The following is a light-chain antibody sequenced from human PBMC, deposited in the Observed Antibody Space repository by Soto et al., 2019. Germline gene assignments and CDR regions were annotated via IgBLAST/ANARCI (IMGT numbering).Light chain of an antibody. CDR3: QHYDSSSSHT. V-gene: IGKV3-20*01. CDR1: QTIRSNF. CDR2: TAS. J-gene: IGKJ2*01. Sequence: EVVLTQSPATLSLSPGEIATLSCRASQTIRSNFLTWYQQKPGQAPSLLIYTASTRATGIPDMFSGSGSGTDFTLTISPLEPEDFAVYYCQHYDSSSSHTFGQGTKLQIK.